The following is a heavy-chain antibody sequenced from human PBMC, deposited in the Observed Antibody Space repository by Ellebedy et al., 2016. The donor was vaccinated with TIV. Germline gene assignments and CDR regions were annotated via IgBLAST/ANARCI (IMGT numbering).Heavy chain of an antibody. V-gene: IGHV3-23*01. J-gene: IGHJ3*02. CDR2: ISYNSANT. Sequence: GGSLRLXCAAPGLRFSGYAMSWVRKAPGKGLEWVSAISYNSANTHYADSVKGRFTISRDNSKTTLFLQMNSLRAEDTAVYYCANIWYGRSVDSFGIWGQGTMVTVSS. CDR1: GLRFSGYA. CDR3: ANIWYGRSVDSFGI. D-gene: IGHD1-14*01.